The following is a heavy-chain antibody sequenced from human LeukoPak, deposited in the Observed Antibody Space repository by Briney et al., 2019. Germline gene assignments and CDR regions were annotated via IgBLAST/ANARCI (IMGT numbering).Heavy chain of an antibody. D-gene: IGHD6-6*01. V-gene: IGHV1-2*02. CDR1: RYTFTDYY. J-gene: IGHJ5*02. Sequence: ASVKVSCKASRYTFTDYYMHWVRQAPGQGLEWMGWINPNSGGTNYAQKFQGRVTMTRDTSISTAYMELSRLRSDDTAVYYCAWTYSSSSPWFDPWGQGTLVTVSS. CDR3: AWTYSSSSPWFDP. CDR2: INPNSGGT.